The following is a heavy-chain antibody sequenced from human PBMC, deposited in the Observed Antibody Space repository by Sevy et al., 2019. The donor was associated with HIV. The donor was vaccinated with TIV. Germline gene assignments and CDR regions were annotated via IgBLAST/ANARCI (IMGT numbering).Heavy chain of an antibody. CDR1: GFTFGDFA. V-gene: IGHV3-49*03. Sequence: GGSLRLSCTASGFTFGDFAMSWFRQAPGEGLEGISFIRRRAYGGTTEYAPSVRGRFIVSRDDSRNIAYLQMNSLRTEETAVYYCTRDHIGPTFEFDHWGQGTLVNVSS. D-gene: IGHD1-26*01. J-gene: IGHJ4*02. CDR3: TRDHIGPTFEFDH. CDR2: IRRRAYGGTT.